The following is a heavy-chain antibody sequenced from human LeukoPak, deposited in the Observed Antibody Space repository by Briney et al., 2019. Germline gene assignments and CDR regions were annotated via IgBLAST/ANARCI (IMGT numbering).Heavy chain of an antibody. CDR3: ASYVDYERWFDP. Sequence: GATVKISCKVSGYTFTDYYMHWVQQAPGKGLEWMGLVDPEDGETIYAGKFQGRVTITADTSIDTGYMELSSLRFEDTAVYYCASYVDYERWFDPWGKGTLVTVSS. CDR2: VDPEDGET. D-gene: IGHD4-17*01. J-gene: IGHJ5*02. V-gene: IGHV1-69-2*01. CDR1: GYTFTDYY.